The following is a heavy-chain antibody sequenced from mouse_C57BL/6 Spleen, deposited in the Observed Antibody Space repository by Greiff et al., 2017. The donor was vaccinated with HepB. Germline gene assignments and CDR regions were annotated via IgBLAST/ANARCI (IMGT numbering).Heavy chain of an antibody. CDR3: ARDCYGSSYDAMGD. D-gene: IGHD1-1*01. CDR1: GFTFSDYG. CDR2: ISSGSSTI. V-gene: IGHV5-17*01. J-gene: IGHJ4*01. Sequence: DVMLVESGGGLVKPGGSLKLSCAASGFTFSDYGMHWVRQAPEKGLEWVAYISSGSSTIYYADTVKGRFTIARDNAKNTLFLQMTSLRSEDTAMCYCARDCYGSSYDAMGDWGQGTSVTVSS.